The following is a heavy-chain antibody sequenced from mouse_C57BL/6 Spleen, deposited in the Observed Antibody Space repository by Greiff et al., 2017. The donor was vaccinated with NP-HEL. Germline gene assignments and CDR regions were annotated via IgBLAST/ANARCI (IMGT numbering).Heavy chain of an antibody. D-gene: IGHD1-1*01. J-gene: IGHJ4*01. V-gene: IGHV1-74*01. CDR3: AVWTTVVATGGYAMDY. Sequence: QVQLQQPGAELVKPGASVKVSCKASGYTFTSYWMHWVKQRPGQGLEWIGRIHPSDSDTNYNQKFKGKATLTVDKSSSTAYMQLSSLTSEDSAVYYCAVWTTVVATGGYAMDYWGQGTSVTVSS. CDR2: IHPSDSDT. CDR1: GYTFTSYW.